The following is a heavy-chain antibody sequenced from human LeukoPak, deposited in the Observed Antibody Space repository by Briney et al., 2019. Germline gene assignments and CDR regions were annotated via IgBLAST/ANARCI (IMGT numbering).Heavy chain of an antibody. CDR3: ARGSFSSSETDWFDP. D-gene: IGHD6-6*01. V-gene: IGHV1-2*02. CDR1: GYTFTGYY. CDR2: INPNSGGA. J-gene: IGHJ5*02. Sequence: ASVKVSCKASGYTFTGYYLHWVRQAPGQGLEWMGWINPNSGGANYAQKFQGRVTMTRDTSITTAYMGLSRLRSEDTAVYYCARGSFSSSETDWFDPWGQGTLVTVSS.